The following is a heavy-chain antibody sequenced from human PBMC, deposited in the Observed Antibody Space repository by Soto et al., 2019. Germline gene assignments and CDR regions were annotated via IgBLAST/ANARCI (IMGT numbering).Heavy chain of an antibody. CDR1: GDSVSSNSAA. CDR3: ARDSYRSSRMTVNGMDV. D-gene: IGHD6-6*01. CDR2: TYYRSKWYN. Sequence: SQTLSLTCAISGDSVSSNSAAWNWIRQSPSRGLEWLGRTYYRSKWYNDYAVSVKSRITINPDTSKNQFSLQLNSVTPEDTAVYYCARDSYRSSRMTVNGMDVWGQGTTVTVSS. V-gene: IGHV6-1*01. J-gene: IGHJ6*02.